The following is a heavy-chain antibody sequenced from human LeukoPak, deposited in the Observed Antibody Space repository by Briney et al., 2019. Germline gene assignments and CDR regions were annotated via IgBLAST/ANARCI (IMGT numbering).Heavy chain of an antibody. CDR1: GGTFSSYA. V-gene: IGHV1-69*05. D-gene: IGHD6-6*01. J-gene: IGHJ6*03. CDR2: IIPIFGTA. Sequence: SVKVSCKASGGTFSSYAISWVRQAPGQGLEWMGGIIPIFGTANYAQKFQGRVTITTDESTSTAYMELSSLRSEDTAVYYCARGDSSSYLYYYYYYMDVWGKGTTVTVSS. CDR3: ARGDSSSYLYYYYYYMDV.